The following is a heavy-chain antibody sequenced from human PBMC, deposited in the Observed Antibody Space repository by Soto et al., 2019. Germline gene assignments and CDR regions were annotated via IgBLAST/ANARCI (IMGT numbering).Heavy chain of an antibody. D-gene: IGHD6-19*01. V-gene: IGHV4-31*03. J-gene: IGHJ1*01. CDR2: IYYSGST. CDR1: GGSISSGGYY. CDR3: ARAQQWLDGILQH. Sequence: PSETLSLTCTVSGGSISSGGYYWSWIRQHPGKGLEWIGYIYYSGSTYYNPSLKSRVTISVDTSKNQFSLKLSSVTAADTAVYYCARAQQWLDGILQHWGQGTLVTVSS.